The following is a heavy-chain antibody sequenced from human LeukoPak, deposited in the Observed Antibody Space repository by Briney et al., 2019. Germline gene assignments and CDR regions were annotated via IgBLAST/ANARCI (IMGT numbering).Heavy chain of an antibody. D-gene: IGHD3-22*01. Sequence: TPSETLSLTCTGSGGSISSSSYYWGWIRQPPGKGLEWIGSIYYSGSTYYNPSLKSRVTISVDTSKNQFSLKLSSVTAADTAVYYCARHNGPDHYYDSRGRDYWGQGTLVTVSS. CDR2: IYYSGST. V-gene: IGHV4-39*01. J-gene: IGHJ4*02. CDR3: ARHNGPDHYYDSRGRDY. CDR1: GGSISSSSYY.